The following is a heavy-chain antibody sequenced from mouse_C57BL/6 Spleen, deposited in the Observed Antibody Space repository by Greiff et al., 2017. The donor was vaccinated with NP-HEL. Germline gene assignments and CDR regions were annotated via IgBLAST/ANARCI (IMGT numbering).Heavy chain of an antibody. J-gene: IGHJ4*01. CDR2: IDPSDSYT. Sequence: QVQLKQPGAELVMPGASVKLSCKASGYTFTSYWMHWVKQRPGQGLEWIGEIDPSDSYTNYNQKFKGKSTLTVDKSSSTAYMQLSSLTSEDSAVYYCARGGNYPFAMDYWGQGTSVTVSS. CDR1: GYTFTSYW. D-gene: IGHD2-1*01. CDR3: ARGGNYPFAMDY. V-gene: IGHV1-69*01.